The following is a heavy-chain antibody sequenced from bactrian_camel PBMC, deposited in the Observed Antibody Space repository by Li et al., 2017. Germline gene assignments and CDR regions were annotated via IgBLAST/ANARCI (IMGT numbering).Heavy chain of an antibody. CDR3: VTGADYNDYVLPFND. J-gene: IGHJ4*01. D-gene: IGHD4*01. CDR1: GFAFTTYW. V-gene: IGHV3-2*01. Sequence: HVQLVESGGGLVQPGGSLRLSCAASGFAFTTYWLYWVRQAPGKGLEWVSSIYPYGTNTYYADSVKGRFTISRDNAKNMLYLQMNSLKSEDTGLYYCVTGADYNDYVLPFNDWGQGTQVTVS. CDR2: IYPYGTNT.